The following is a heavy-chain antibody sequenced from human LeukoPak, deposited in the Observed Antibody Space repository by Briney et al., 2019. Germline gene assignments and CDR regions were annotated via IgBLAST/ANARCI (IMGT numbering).Heavy chain of an antibody. J-gene: IGHJ5*02. CDR2: IYHSGST. CDR1: GYSISSGYY. CDR3: ARVGYCSGGSCLNWFDP. D-gene: IGHD2-15*01. V-gene: IGHV4-38-2*02. Sequence: SETLSLTCTVSGYSISSGYYWGWIRQPPGKGLEWIGSIYHSGSTYYNPSLKSRVTISVDTSTNQFSLQLRSVTAADTALYYCARVGYCSGGSCLNWFDPWGRGTLVTVSS.